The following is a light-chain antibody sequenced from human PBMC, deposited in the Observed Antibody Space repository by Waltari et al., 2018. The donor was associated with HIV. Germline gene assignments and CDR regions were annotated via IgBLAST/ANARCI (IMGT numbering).Light chain of an antibody. CDR3: QQSYNTVVFT. V-gene: IGKV1-39*01. CDR1: ENIYTY. J-gene: IGKJ2*01. CDR2: GAS. Sequence: DIHFTQFPSSLSASVGDRFNITCRASENIYTYLHWYQEKPGKAPKILIHGASKLQNGVTPRCSGGGYGTEFTLTIDNLRPEDFATYFCQQSYNTVVFTFGQGT.